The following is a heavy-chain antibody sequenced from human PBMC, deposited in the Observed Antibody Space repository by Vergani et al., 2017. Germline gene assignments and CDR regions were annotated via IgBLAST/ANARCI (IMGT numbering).Heavy chain of an antibody. CDR3: ATAGAAYCRGASCYDFFEY. V-gene: IGHV3-74*01. J-gene: IGHJ4*02. CDR2: INSDGDST. D-gene: IGHD2-15*01. CDR1: GFTFSNYW. Sequence: EVQLVESGGGLVQPGGSLRLSCTASGFTFSNYWMQWVRQAPGKGLMWVSRINSDGDSTSYADSVKGRFTISRDNSKNTLYLQMNRLRPEDTAVYYCATAGAAYCRGASCYDFFEYWGQGTLVTVAS.